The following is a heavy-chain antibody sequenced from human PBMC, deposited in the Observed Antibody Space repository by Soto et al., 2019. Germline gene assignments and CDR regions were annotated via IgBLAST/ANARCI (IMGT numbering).Heavy chain of an antibody. J-gene: IGHJ4*02. CDR3: ARSRGGYFDY. CDR2: IYYSGST. Sequence: SETLSLTCTVSGGSVSSSGSHYWGWIRQPPGQGLEWIGYIYYSGSTNYNPSLKSRVTISVDTSKNQFSLKLSSVTAADTAVYYCARSRGGYFDYWGQGTLVTVSS. CDR1: GGSVSSSGSHY. V-gene: IGHV4-61*01. D-gene: IGHD3-10*01.